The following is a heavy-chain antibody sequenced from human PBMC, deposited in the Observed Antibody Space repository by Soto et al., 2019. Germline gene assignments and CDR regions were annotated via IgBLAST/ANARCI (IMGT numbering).Heavy chain of an antibody. CDR1: DGSISGYF. Sequence: SETLSLTCIVSDGSISGYFWSWIRQPPGKKLVWIGYIYHTGSTYHNPSLKSRVNVSVDTSKNHFSLKLSTVTAADTALYYCARRPLYEGSEATSNWFDPWGQGTLVTVSS. CDR3: ARRPLYEGSEATSNWFDP. J-gene: IGHJ5*02. D-gene: IGHD3-3*01. CDR2: IYHTGST. V-gene: IGHV4-59*04.